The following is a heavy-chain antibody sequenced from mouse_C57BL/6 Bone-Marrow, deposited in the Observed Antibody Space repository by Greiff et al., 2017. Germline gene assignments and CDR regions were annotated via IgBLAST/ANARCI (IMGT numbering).Heavy chain of an antibody. CDR1: GFTFSDYG. J-gene: IGHJ4*01. D-gene: IGHD2-12*01. V-gene: IGHV5-17*01. CDR2: ISRGSSTN. CDR3: ARDSVNAMDY. Sequence: VQVVESGGGLVKPGGSLNLSCAASGFTFSDYGMHWVRQAPETGLEWVAYISRGSSTNYYADTVKGRFTISRDNAKNTLFLQMTSLRSEDTAMYYCARDSVNAMDYWGQGTSVTVSS.